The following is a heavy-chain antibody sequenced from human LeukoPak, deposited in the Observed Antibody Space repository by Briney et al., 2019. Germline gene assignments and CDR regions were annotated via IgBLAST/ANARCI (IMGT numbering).Heavy chain of an antibody. J-gene: IGHJ4*02. CDR3: ATQGAGANFDY. CDR2: ISYDGSNK. CDR1: GFTFSSYG. V-gene: IGHV3-30*03. D-gene: IGHD6-19*01. Sequence: GGSLRLSCAASGFTFSSYGMHWVRQAPGKGPEWVAVISYDGSNKYYADSVKGRFTISRDNSKNTLYLQMNSLRAEDTAVYYCATQGAGANFDYWGQGTLVTVSS.